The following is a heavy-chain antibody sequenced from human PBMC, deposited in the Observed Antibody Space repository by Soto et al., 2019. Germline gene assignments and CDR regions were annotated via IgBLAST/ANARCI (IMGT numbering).Heavy chain of an antibody. CDR2: IYYSGNT. CDR3: ARDRLMATAGTARHYFGLDV. D-gene: IGHD5-18*01. CDR1: GGSIRSGGYY. V-gene: IGHV4-31*03. J-gene: IGHJ6*02. Sequence: TLSLTCTVSGGSIRSGGYYWSWVRQNPRKGLEWIGNIYYSGNTYYNPSLKSRLTISVDTSKNQFSLTLSSVTAADTAVYYCARDRLMATAGTARHYFGLDVWGQGTTVTVSS.